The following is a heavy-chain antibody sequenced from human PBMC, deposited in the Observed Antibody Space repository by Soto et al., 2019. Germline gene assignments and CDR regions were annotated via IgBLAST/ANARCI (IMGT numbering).Heavy chain of an antibody. V-gene: IGHV4-4*02. D-gene: IGHD5-18*01. CDR1: GGSISSSNW. Sequence: PSETLSLTCAVSGGSISSSNWWSWVRQPPGKGLEWIGEIYHSGSTNYNPSLKRRVTISVDKTKKQFSQKLSSMTAADTAVYYCARVRGYSYGYGSFDYWGQGTLVTVSS. CDR3: ARVRGYSYGYGSFDY. CDR2: IYHSGST. J-gene: IGHJ4*02.